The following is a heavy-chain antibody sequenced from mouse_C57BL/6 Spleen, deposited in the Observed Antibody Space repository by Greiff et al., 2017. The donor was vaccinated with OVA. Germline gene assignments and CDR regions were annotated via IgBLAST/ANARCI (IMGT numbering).Heavy chain of an antibody. Sequence: VQLQQSGAELVRPGDSVTLSCKASGYTFTDYEMHWVKQTPVHGLEWIGAIDPETGGNDYNQKFKGKAILTADKSSSTAYMEHRSLTSEGSAVYYCTRRGLWRYFDVWGTVTTVTVSS. CDR2: IDPETGGN. CDR3: TRRGLWRYFDV. V-gene: IGHV1-15*01. CDR1: GYTFTDYE. J-gene: IGHJ1*03.